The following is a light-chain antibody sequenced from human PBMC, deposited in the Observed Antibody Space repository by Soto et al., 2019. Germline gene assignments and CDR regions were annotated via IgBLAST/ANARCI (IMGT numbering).Light chain of an antibody. V-gene: IGKV3-15*01. J-gene: IGKJ4*01. CDR2: HAS. CDR1: QSMYNN. Sequence: EIVMTQSPATLSVSPGERATLSCRASQSMYNNLDWYQQKPGQAPRLLIYHASARPTGIPARFSGSGSGTEFTLTSSRLQSEDFAVYCFQQYNNWPLTLGGGNKVEI. CDR3: QQYNNWPLT.